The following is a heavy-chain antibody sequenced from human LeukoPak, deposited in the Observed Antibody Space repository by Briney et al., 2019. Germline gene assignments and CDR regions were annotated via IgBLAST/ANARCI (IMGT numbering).Heavy chain of an antibody. V-gene: IGHV3-23*01. D-gene: IGHD2-8*01. J-gene: IGHJ4*02. CDR1: GFAFSNYA. Sequence: GGSLRLSCATSGFAFSNYAMSWFRQAPGKGLEWVSGISGVNTYYADSVKGRFTISRDNSKNVLYVQMNRLRVEDTAVYFCAKDVCTSPRCLLYSDSWGQGTLVPVSS. CDR3: AKDVCTSPRCLLYSDS. CDR2: ISGVNT.